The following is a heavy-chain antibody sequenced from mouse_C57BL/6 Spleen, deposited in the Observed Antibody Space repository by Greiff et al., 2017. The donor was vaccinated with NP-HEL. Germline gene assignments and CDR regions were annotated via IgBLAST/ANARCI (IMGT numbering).Heavy chain of an antibody. CDR1: GYAFTNYL. D-gene: IGHD2-12*01. CDR2: INPGSGGT. V-gene: IGHV1-54*01. J-gene: IGHJ4*01. CDR3: ARLRRYYAMDY. Sequence: QVQLQQSGAELVRPGTSVKVSCKASGYAFTNYLIEWVKQRPGQGLEWIGVINPGSGGTNYNEKFKGKATLTADKSSSTAYMQLSSLTSEDSAVYFCARLRRYYAMDYWGQGTSVTVSS.